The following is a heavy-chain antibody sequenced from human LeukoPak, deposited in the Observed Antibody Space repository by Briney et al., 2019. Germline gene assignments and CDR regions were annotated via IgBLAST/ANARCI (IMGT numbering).Heavy chain of an antibody. CDR2: IIPVIGMT. Sequence: ASVKVSCKASGNTFNSYSISWVRQAPGQGPEWMGRIIPVIGMTNYTQKFQGRLTITADKSTSTAYMDLSSLRSEDTAVYYCVGGGLGGRFYYGMDVWGQGTTVIVSS. CDR1: GNTFNSYS. CDR3: VGGGLGGRFYYGMDV. V-gene: IGHV1-69*02. D-gene: IGHD3-10*01. J-gene: IGHJ6*02.